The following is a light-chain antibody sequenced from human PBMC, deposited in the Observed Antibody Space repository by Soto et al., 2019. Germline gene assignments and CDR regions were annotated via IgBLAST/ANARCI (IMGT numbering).Light chain of an antibody. CDR3: HRYNSVPLT. CDR1: QGISSY. Sequence: DIQMTQSPSSLSASVGDRVTITCRASQGISSYLAWYQQKPGKAPKLLIYAASTLQSGVPSRFSGSGSGTDFTLTISSLQPEDVATYFCHRYNSVPLTFGGGTKVDIK. CDR2: AAS. V-gene: IGKV1-9*01. J-gene: IGKJ4*01.